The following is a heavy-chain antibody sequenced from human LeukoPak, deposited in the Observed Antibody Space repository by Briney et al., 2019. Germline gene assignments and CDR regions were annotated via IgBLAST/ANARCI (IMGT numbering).Heavy chain of an antibody. Sequence: SQTLSLTCTVSGGSISSGSYYWSWIRQPAGKGLESIGRIYTTGSTNYNPSLKSRVTISVDTSKNQFSLKLSSVTAADTAVYYCARGTYYYDSSGYYPYYGMDVWGQGTTVTVSS. J-gene: IGHJ6*02. V-gene: IGHV4-61*02. D-gene: IGHD3-22*01. CDR3: ARGTYYYDSSGYYPYYGMDV. CDR2: IYTTGST. CDR1: GGSISSGSYY.